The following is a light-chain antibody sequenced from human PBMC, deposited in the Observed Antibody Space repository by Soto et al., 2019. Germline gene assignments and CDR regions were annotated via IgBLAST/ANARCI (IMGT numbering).Light chain of an antibody. CDR1: SSDVGGYNY. CDR2: DVS. J-gene: IGLJ2*01. Sequence: QSALTQPASVSGSPGQSITISCTGTSSDVGGYNYVSWYQQHPGKAPKLMIYDVSNRPSGVSNRFSGSKSGNTASLTISGIQAEDEADYYCSSYTSSRTVVFGGGTKLTVL. CDR3: SSYTSSRTVV. V-gene: IGLV2-14*01.